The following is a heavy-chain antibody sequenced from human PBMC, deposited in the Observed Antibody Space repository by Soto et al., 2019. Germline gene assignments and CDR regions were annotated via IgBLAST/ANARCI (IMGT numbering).Heavy chain of an antibody. D-gene: IGHD7-27*01. CDR3: ARGPSGDKVDS. J-gene: IGHJ4*02. Sequence: QVQLQESGRGLVKPSQTLALTYTVSGGSISTVDYWWSWIRQSPDMGLEWIGHIYDGGRTYNNPSLESRVTMSVDTSKSQLSLTLSSVSAADTAVYYCARGPSGDKVDSWGQGTLVTVSS. CDR2: IYDGGRT. CDR1: GGSISTVDYW. V-gene: IGHV4-30-4*01.